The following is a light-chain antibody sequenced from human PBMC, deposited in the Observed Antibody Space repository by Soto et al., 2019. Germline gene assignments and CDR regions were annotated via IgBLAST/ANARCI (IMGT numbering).Light chain of an antibody. CDR3: QQYSNWPL. J-gene: IGKJ3*01. V-gene: IGKV3-15*01. CDR1: QSVSNN. Sequence: EIVLTQSPGTLSLSPGERATLSCRASQSVSNNLAWYQQKPGQTPRLLIYDASTRATGIPARFSGSGSGTEFTLTISSLQSEDIAVYYCQQYSNWPLFGPGTKVDIK. CDR2: DAS.